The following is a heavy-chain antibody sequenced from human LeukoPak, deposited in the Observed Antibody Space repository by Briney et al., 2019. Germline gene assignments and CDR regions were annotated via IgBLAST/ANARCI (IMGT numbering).Heavy chain of an antibody. CDR1: GYTLTELS. J-gene: IGHJ3*02. CDR2: FDPEDGET. D-gene: IGHD2-8*01. CDR3: ASLYCTNGVCYSGRDAFDI. Sequence: ASVKVSCKVSGYTLTELSMHWVRQAPGKGLEWMGGFDPEDGETIYAQKFQGRVTMTEDTSTDTAYMELSSLRSEDTAVYYCASLYCTNGVCYSGRDAFDIWGQGIMVTASS. V-gene: IGHV1-24*01.